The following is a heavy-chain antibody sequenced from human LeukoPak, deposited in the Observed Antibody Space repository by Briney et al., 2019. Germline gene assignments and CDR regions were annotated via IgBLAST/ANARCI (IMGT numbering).Heavy chain of an antibody. CDR2: IYRNGGA. CDR3: ARDRVVRGVTSWFDP. Sequence: KPSETLSLTCTVSGYSISSGYYWGWIRQPPGKGLEWIGSIYRNGGAYYNPSLKSRVIISVDTSKNQFSLRLNSVTAADTAVYYCARDRVVRGVTSWFDPWGQGTLVTVSS. D-gene: IGHD3-10*01. J-gene: IGHJ5*02. CDR1: GYSISSGYY. V-gene: IGHV4-38-2*02.